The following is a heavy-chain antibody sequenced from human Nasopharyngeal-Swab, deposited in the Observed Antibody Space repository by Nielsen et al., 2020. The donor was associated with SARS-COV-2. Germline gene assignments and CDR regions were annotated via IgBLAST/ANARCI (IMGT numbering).Heavy chain of an antibody. CDR2: ITGSGDAT. CDR1: GFTFSSYT. CDR3: AREGTVTIHEAFDL. Sequence: GESLKISCGASGFTFSSYTMSWVRQAPGRGLEWVSAITGSGDATNYADSVRGRFTISRDNSKSTLYLQMSTLSAEDTAVYYCAREGTVTIHEAFDLWGQGTMVTVSS. J-gene: IGHJ3*01. D-gene: IGHD4-11*01. V-gene: IGHV3-23*01.